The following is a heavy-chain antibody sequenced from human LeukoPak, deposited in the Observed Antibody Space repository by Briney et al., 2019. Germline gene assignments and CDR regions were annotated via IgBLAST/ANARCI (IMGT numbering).Heavy chain of an antibody. Sequence: GGSLRLSCAASGFTFSSYAMSWVRQAPGKGLECISGFSGSGGSTYYADSVKGRFTISRDNSKNTLYLQMNSLRAEDMAVYYCAKDWSYSGSYVGYWGQGTLVTVSS. CDR1: GFTFSSYA. V-gene: IGHV3-23*01. CDR2: FSGSGGST. D-gene: IGHD1-26*01. CDR3: AKDWSYSGSYVGY. J-gene: IGHJ4*02.